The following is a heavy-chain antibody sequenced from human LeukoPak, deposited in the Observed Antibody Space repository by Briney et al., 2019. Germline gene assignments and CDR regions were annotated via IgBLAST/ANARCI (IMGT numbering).Heavy chain of an antibody. CDR3: ARVASRTTVVIPYAFDI. CDR2: VNYSGST. Sequence: SKNPPTTCTAPIRSTNNFYWCWIRHPPLKRPNRIVIVNYSGSTNYKSSLKSRATISVDTSKNQFSLKLSSVTAADTAVYYCARVASRTTVVIPYAFDIWGQGTMVTVSS. CDR1: IRSTNNFY. V-gene: IGHV4-59*01. J-gene: IGHJ3*02. D-gene: IGHD4-23*01.